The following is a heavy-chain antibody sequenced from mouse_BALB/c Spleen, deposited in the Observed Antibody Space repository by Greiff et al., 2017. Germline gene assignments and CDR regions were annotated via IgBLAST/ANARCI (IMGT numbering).Heavy chain of an antibody. Sequence: EVKLEESGGGLVQPGGSMKLSCVASGFTFSNYWMNWVRQSPEKGLEWVAEIRLKSNNYATHYAESVKGRFTISRDDSKSSVYLQMNNLRAEDTGIYYCTHSSGYFDYWGQGTTLTVSS. D-gene: IGHD3-1*01. CDR3: THSSGYFDY. CDR1: GFTFSNYW. CDR2: IRLKSNNYAT. J-gene: IGHJ2*01. V-gene: IGHV6-6*02.